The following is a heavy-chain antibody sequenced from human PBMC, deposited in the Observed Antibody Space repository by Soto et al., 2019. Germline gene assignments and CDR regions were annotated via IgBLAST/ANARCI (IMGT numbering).Heavy chain of an antibody. CDR3: ARVRSGSYGTYYFDY. CDR2: IYYSGST. D-gene: IGHD1-26*01. CDR1: HQPSSSPH. Sequence: LSPPFTLSHQPSSSPHRSGDRLPPGKGLEWIGYIYYSGSTNYNPSLKSRVTISVDTSKNQFSLKLSSVTAADTAVYYCARVRSGSYGTYYFDYWGQGTLVTVS. J-gene: IGHJ4*02. V-gene: IGHV4-59*11.